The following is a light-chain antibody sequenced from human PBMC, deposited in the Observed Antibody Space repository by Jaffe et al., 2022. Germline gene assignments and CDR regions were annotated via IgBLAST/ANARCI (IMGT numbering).Light chain of an antibody. CDR3: QQHNNWPLT. V-gene: IGKV3-15*01. Sequence: EIVMTQSPATLSVSPGERVTLSCRASQSVSTNLAWYQQKPGQAPRLLIYDVSTRATAIPARFSGSGSETEFSLTISSLQSEDFAVYYCQQHNNWPLTFGGGTKVEIK. CDR1: QSVSTN. J-gene: IGKJ4*01. CDR2: DVS.